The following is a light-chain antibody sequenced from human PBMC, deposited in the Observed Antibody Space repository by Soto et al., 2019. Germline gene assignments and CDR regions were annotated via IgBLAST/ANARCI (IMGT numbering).Light chain of an antibody. V-gene: IGLV2-14*01. CDR2: EVS. J-gene: IGLJ3*02. CDR3: STYTSNSTAWL. Sequence: QSALTQPASVSGSPGQSITISCTGTSSDVGGYNYVSWYQHYPGEAPKVIIYEVSRRPSGISNRFSGSKSGNTASLTISGLQAEDEADYYCSTYTSNSTAWLFGGGTKLTVL. CDR1: SSDVGGYNY.